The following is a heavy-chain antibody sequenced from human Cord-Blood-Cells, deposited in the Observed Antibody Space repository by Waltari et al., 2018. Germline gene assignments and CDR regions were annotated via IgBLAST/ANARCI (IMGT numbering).Heavy chain of an antibody. CDR2: IKQDGSGN. V-gene: IGHV3-7*01. CDR1: GFTFSSYW. D-gene: IGHD1-7*01. CDR3: ARVLVTGTNFDY. J-gene: IGHJ4*02. Sequence: EVQLVESGGGLVQPGGSLRLSCAASGFTFSSYWMSWVRQAPGKGLEGGANIKQDGSGNYYVDSVKGRFTISRDNAKNSLYLQMNSLRAEDTAVYYCARVLVTGTNFDYWGQGTLVTVSS.